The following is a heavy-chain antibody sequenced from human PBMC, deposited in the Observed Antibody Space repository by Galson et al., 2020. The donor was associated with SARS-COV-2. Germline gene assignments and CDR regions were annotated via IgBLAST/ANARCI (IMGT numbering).Heavy chain of an antibody. D-gene: IGHD6-19*01. J-gene: IGHJ5*02. V-gene: IGHV4-61*01. CDR3: ARAEYSSIVVDWFGP. CDR2: VYTPGAA. CDR1: GDSVSSPNYY. Sequence: SETLSLTCTVSGDSVSSPNYYWNWIRQPPGKGLEWIGYVYTPGAAYYNPSLRSRVTLSVDTSKNQFSLRLRSLTAADTSVYYCARAEYSSIVVDWFGPWGQGTLVTVS.